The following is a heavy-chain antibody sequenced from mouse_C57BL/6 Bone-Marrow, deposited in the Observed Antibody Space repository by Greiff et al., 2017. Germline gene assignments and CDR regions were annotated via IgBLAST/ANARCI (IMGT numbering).Heavy chain of an antibody. D-gene: IGHD1-1*01. CDR3: ARFDGSRYYFDY. J-gene: IGHJ2*01. V-gene: IGHV1-82*01. CDR2: IYPGDGDT. CDR1: GYEFSSSW. Sequence: VQLQESGPELVKPGASVKISCKASGYEFSSSWMNWVKQRPGKGLEWIGRIYPGDGDTNYNGKFKGKATLTADKSSSTAYMQLSSLTSEDSAVYFCARFDGSRYYFDYWGQGTTLTVSS.